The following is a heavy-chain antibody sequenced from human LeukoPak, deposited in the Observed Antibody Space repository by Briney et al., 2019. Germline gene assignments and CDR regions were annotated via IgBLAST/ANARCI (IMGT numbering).Heavy chain of an antibody. CDR2: IKKDGSEK. D-gene: IGHD3-10*01. CDR3: ASRGYYCGSGSYYNSYYFDF. CDR1: GFTFSSYW. V-gene: IGHV3-7*03. J-gene: IGHJ4*02. Sequence: PGGSLRLSCAASGFTFSSYWMSWVRQAPGKGQEWVANIKKDGSEKYYMDSVRGRFIISRDNAKNSLYLQMNSLRAEDTAVYYWASRGYYCGSGSYYNSYYFDFWGQGTLVTVSS.